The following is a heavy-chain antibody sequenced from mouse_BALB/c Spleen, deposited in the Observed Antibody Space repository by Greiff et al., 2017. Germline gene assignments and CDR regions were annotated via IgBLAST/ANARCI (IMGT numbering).Heavy chain of an antibody. CDR1: GYTFTSYW. V-gene: IGHV1-7*01. CDR2: INPSTGYT. Sequence: QVQLKQSGAELAKPGASVKMSCKASGYTFTSYWMHWVKQRPGQGLEWIGYINPSTGYTEYNQKFKDKATLTADKSSSTAYMQLSSLTSEDSAVYYCARSLCPDYWGQGTTLTVSS. CDR3: ARSLCPDY. J-gene: IGHJ2*01.